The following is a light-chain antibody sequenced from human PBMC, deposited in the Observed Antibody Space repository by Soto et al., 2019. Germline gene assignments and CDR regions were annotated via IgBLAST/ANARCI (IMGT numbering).Light chain of an antibody. CDR3: PHYISYSDV. V-gene: IGKV1-5*03. CDR1: QTISSW. CDR2: KAS. Sequence: DIQMTQSPSTLSGSVGDRVTITCRASQTISSWLACYQQKPGKAPKLLIYKASTLKSGVPSRFSGSGSWTESALTISSLKPDDFAFYYLPHYISYSDVFGQGTKVEFK. J-gene: IGKJ1*01.